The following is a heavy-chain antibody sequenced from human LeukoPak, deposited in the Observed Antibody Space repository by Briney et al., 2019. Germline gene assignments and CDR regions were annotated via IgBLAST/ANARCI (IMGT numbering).Heavy chain of an antibody. V-gene: IGHV3-49*04. J-gene: IGHJ4*02. CDR3: TRGGPGDY. CDR2: IRTKAYGGTT. Sequence: GGSLRLFCTASGFTFGDYAMSWVRQAPGKGLEWIGFIRTKAYGGTTEYAASVKGRFTISRDDSKSIAYLQMNSLKTEDTAVYYCTRGGPGDYWGQGTLVTVSS. CDR1: GFTFGDYA. D-gene: IGHD3-10*01.